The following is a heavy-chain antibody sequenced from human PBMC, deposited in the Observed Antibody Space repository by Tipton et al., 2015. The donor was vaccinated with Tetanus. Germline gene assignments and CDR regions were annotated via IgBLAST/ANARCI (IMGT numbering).Heavy chain of an antibody. CDR2: IYYTAHN. CDR1: GVSISSSTYF. D-gene: IGHD1-26*01. J-gene: IGHJ4*02. V-gene: IGHV4-39*07. CDR3: ARGLPREPFYFDY. Sequence: PGLVKPSETLSLTCAVSGVSISSSTYFWGWIRQPPGKGLEWIGNIYYTAHNSYNPSLDSRVSISVDTSKNQCSLRLTSVTAADTAVYFCARGLPREPFYFDYWGQGKQVIVSS.